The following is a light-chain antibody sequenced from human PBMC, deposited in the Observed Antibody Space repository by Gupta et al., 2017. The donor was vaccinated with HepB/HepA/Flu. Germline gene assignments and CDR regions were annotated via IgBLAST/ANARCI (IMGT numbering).Light chain of an antibody. V-gene: IGLV3-21*04. CDR1: NIGSNS. CDR2: YYS. Sequence: SYVLTQPPSASVAPGETARITCGGDNIGSNSVHWYQQKPRQAPVWVIYYYSNRPSGIPERVSCSNSGNNATPPTSRVDAGDEADYYYPVSATISDHVVFGGGTNLTVL. J-gene: IGLJ3*02. CDR3: PVSATISDHVV.